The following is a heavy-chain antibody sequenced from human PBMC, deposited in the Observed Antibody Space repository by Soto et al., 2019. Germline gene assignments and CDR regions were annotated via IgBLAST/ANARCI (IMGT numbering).Heavy chain of an antibody. D-gene: IGHD3-22*01. CDR3: ARDSSSGYYLEY. CDR1: GDSISSGGYS. Sequence: SETLSLTCAVSGDSISSGGYSWNWIRQPPGKGLEWIGYIYHSGGTDYNPSLKSRVTITVDSSNNQFSLKLNSVTAADTAVYYCARDSSSGYYLEYWGQGTLVTVSS. V-gene: IGHV4-30-2*01. CDR2: IYHSGGT. J-gene: IGHJ4*02.